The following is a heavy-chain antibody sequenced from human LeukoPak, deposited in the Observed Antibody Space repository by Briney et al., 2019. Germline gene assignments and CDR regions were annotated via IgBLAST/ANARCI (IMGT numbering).Heavy chain of an antibody. Sequence: GGSLRLSCAASGFSFSGSAMHWVRQASGKGLEWVGQIRIKANSYATVYAASVKGRFTISRDGSKNTAYLQMNSLKTEDTAVYYCTTDPPYDGSDYPGDYWGQGTLVTVSS. D-gene: IGHD3-22*01. CDR3: TTDPPYDGSDYPGDY. CDR2: IRIKANSYAT. CDR1: GFSFSGSA. J-gene: IGHJ4*02. V-gene: IGHV3-73*01.